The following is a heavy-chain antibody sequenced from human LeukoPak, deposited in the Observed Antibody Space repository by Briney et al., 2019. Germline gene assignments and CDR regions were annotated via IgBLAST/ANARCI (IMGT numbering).Heavy chain of an antibody. Sequence: GGSLRLSCAASGFTFSSYGMSWVRQAPGKGLEWVAVISYDGSNKYYADSVKGRFTISRDNSKNTLYLQMNSLRAEDTAVYYCARVERADDSSGYYPGAFDIWGQGTMVTVSS. CDR3: ARVERADDSSGYYPGAFDI. D-gene: IGHD3-22*01. CDR2: ISYDGSNK. V-gene: IGHV3-30*03. J-gene: IGHJ3*02. CDR1: GFTFSSYG.